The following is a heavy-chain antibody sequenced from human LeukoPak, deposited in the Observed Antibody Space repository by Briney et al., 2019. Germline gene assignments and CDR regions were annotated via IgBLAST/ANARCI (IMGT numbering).Heavy chain of an antibody. CDR1: GFTFSSYS. J-gene: IGHJ4*02. Sequence: PGGSLRLSCAASGFTFSSYSMNWVRQAPGKGLEWVSYISSSSSTIYYADSVKGRFTISRDNAKNSLYLQMNSLRDEDTAVYYCARSIGYYDILTGYYHFDYWGQGTLVTVSS. V-gene: IGHV3-48*02. CDR2: ISSSSSTI. D-gene: IGHD3-9*01. CDR3: ARSIGYYDILTGYYHFDY.